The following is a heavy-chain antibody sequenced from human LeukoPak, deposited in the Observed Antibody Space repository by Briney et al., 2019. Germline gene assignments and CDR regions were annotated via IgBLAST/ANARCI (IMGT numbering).Heavy chain of an antibody. Sequence: PSETLSLTCTVSGGSISSYYWSWIRQPPGKGLEWIGYIYYSGSTNYNTSLKSRVTISVDTSKNQFSLKLSSVTAADTAVYYCARAYYDYVWGSCYFDYWGQGTLVTVSS. J-gene: IGHJ4*02. D-gene: IGHD3-16*01. CDR1: GGSISSYY. CDR2: IYYSGST. V-gene: IGHV4-59*01. CDR3: ARAYYDYVWGSCYFDY.